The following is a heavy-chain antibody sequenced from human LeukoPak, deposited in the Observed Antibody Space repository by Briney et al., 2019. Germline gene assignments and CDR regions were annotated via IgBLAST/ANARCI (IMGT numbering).Heavy chain of an antibody. CDR2: ISYDGSNK. CDR1: GFTFSSYA. V-gene: IGHV3-30-3*01. D-gene: IGHD5-12*01. Sequence: GGSLRLSCAASGFTFSSYAMHWVRQAPGKGLEWVAVISYDGSNKYYADSVKGRFTISRDNSKNTLYLQMNSLRAEGTAVYYCASEVATYWYFDLWGRGTLVTVSS. CDR3: ASEVATYWYFDL. J-gene: IGHJ2*01.